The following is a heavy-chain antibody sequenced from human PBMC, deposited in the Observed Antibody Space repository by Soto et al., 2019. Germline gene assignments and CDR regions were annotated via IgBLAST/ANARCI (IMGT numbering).Heavy chain of an antibody. CDR2: IYYSGST. CDR1: GGSISSYY. D-gene: IGHD5-12*01. Sequence: SETLSLTCTVSGGSISSYYWSWIRQPPGKGLEWIGYIYYSGSTNYNPSLKSRVTISVDTSKNQFSLKLSSVTAADTAVYYCARDYGYNRIWFDPWGQGTLVTVSS. V-gene: IGHV4-59*01. J-gene: IGHJ5*02. CDR3: ARDYGYNRIWFDP.